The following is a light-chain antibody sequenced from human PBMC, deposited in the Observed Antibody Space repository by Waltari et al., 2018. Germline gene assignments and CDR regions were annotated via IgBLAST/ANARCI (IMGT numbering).Light chain of an antibody. Sequence: QSALTQPAPVSGSPGQSITIYCTGTSHDVGCYNYVSWDQQHPGKAPKLMIYDVSNRPSGVSNRFSGSKSGNTASLTISGLQAEDEGNYYCSSYTSSTLVVFGGGTNLTVL. CDR1: SHDVGCYNY. CDR3: SSYTSSTLVV. J-gene: IGLJ2*01. CDR2: DVS. V-gene: IGLV2-14*03.